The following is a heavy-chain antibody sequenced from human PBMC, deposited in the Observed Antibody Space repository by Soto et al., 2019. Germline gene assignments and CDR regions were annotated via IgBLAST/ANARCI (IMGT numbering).Heavy chain of an antibody. J-gene: IGHJ5*02. CDR1: GFTFSSYD. CDR2: IGTAGDT. CDR3: AKEGMVESHHFADS. D-gene: IGHD3-10*01. Sequence: GRSLRLSCAASGFTFSSYDMHWVRQATGKGLEWVSAIGTAGDTYYPGSVKGRFTISRENAKNSLYLQMNSLRAEDTALYYCAKEGMVESHHFADSWGEGTLVTVSS. V-gene: IGHV3-13*01.